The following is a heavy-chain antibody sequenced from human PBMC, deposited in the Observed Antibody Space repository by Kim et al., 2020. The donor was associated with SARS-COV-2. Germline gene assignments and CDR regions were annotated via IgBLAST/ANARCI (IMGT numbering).Heavy chain of an antibody. CDR1: GGSISSYY. Sequence: SETLSLTCTVSGGSISSYYWSWIRQPPGKGLEWIGYIYYSGSTNYNPSLKSRVTISVDTSKNQFSLKLSSVTAADTAVYYCARRGGDGDFDYWGQGTLVTVSS. V-gene: IGHV4-59*01. CDR3: ARRGGDGDFDY. CDR2: IYYSGST. J-gene: IGHJ4*02. D-gene: IGHD4-17*01.